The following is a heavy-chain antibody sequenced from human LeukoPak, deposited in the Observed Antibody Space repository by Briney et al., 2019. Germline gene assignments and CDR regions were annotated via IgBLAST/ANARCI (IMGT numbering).Heavy chain of an antibody. V-gene: IGHV4-4*02. CDR1: GGSISSSNW. CDR3: AKDIAAAAVYYFDY. Sequence: SETLPLTCAVSGGSISSSNWWSWVRQPPGKGLEWIGEIYHSGSTNYNPSLKSRVTISVDKSKNQFSLKLSSVTAADTAVYYCAKDIAAAAVYYFDYWGQGTLVTVSS. J-gene: IGHJ4*02. D-gene: IGHD6-13*01. CDR2: IYHSGST.